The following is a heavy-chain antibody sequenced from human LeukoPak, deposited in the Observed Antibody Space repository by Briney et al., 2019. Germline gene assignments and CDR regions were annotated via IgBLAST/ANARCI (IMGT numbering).Heavy chain of an antibody. D-gene: IGHD7-27*01. CDR3: ARGPPNWGYDY. V-gene: IGHV1-2*06. CDR1: GYTFTCYY. J-gene: IGHJ4*02. Sequence: ASVKVSCKASGYTFTCYYMHWVRQAPGQGLEWMGRINPNSGGTNYAQKFQGRVTMTRDTSISTTYMGLSRLRSDDTAVYYCARGPPNWGYDYWGPGTLVTVSS. CDR2: INPNSGGT.